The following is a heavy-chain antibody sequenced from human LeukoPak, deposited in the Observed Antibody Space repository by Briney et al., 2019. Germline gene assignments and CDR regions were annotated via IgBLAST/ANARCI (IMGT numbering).Heavy chain of an antibody. V-gene: IGHV4-34*01. Sequence: PSPTLLITFAINGGSVSGYYWSWIRQPPGNGLDWPVQINHSGSPNYNPPLKSRVTISVDTSKNQFSLKLSSVTAADTAVYYCARHLNNCGDDCYIFDYWGQGTLVTVSS. CDR1: GGSVSGYY. CDR2: INHSGSP. D-gene: IGHD2-21*01. J-gene: IGHJ4*02. CDR3: ARHLNNCGDDCYIFDY.